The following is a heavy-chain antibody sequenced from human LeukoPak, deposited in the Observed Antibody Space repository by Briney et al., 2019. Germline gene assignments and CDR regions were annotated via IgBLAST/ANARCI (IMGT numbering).Heavy chain of an antibody. CDR1: GFTFSSYG. CDR3: AKGRGAFDI. J-gene: IGHJ3*02. V-gene: IGHV3-30*18. D-gene: IGHD3-10*01. CDR2: ISNDGSNK. Sequence: GGSLRLSCVASGFTFSSYGMHWVRQALGKGLEWVAVISNDGSNKYYADSVKGRFTISRDNSKNTLYLQMNSLRAEDTAVYYCAKGRGAFDIWGQGTMVTVSS.